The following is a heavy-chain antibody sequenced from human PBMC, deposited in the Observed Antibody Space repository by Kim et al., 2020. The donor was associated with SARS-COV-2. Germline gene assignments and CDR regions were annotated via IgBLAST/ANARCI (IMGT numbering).Heavy chain of an antibody. J-gene: IGHJ6*02. CDR2: ISGSGGST. Sequence: GGSLRLSCAASGFTFSSYAMSWVRQAPGKGLEWVSAISGSGGSTYYADSVKGRFTISRDNSKNTLYLQMNSLRAEDTAVYYCAKSWAAGTSYYYYGMDVWGQGTTVTVSS. CDR3: AKSWAAGTSYYYYGMDV. CDR1: GFTFSSYA. D-gene: IGHD6-13*01. V-gene: IGHV3-23*01.